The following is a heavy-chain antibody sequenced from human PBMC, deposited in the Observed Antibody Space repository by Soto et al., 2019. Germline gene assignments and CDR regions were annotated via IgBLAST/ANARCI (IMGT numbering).Heavy chain of an antibody. V-gene: IGHV3-33*01. D-gene: IGHD6-13*01. CDR3: ARDQLYSSSWSDY. Sequence: QVQLVESGGGVVQPGRSLRLSCAASGFTFSSYGMHWVRQAPGKGLEWVAVIWYDGSNKYYADSVKGRFTISRDNSKNTLYLQMNSLRAEDTAVYYCARDQLYSSSWSDYWGPGTLVTVSS. CDR1: GFTFSSYG. CDR2: IWYDGSNK. J-gene: IGHJ4*02.